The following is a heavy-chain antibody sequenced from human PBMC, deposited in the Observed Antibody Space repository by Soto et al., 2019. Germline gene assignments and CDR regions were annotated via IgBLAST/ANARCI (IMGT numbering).Heavy chain of an antibody. V-gene: IGHV3-48*01. CDR2: ISSSSRTI. J-gene: IGHJ4*02. D-gene: IGHD3-3*01. CDR1: GFSFSDSG. Sequence: EVQLVESGGGLIQPGGSLRLSCEASGFSFSDSGMNWVRRAPGKGLEWISYISSSSRTIYYAASVEGRFTVSRDNVKSSVHLQMNSLRGEDTGVYYCARTRMEWALCFDNWGRGTLVTVSS. CDR3: ARTRMEWALCFDN.